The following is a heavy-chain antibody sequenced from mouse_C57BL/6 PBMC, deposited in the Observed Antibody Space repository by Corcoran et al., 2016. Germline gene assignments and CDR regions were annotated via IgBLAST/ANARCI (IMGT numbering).Heavy chain of an antibody. J-gene: IGHJ3*01. V-gene: IGHV1-85*01. CDR3: ARSGYYGSSYGFAY. CDR2: IYPRDGST. D-gene: IGHD1-1*01. Sequence: QVQLQQSGPELVKPGASGKLSCKASGYTFTSYDINWVKQRPGQGLEWIGWIYPRDGSTKYNEKFKGKATLTVDTSSSTAYMELHSLTSEDSAVYFCARSGYYGSSYGFAYWGQGTLVTVSA. CDR1: GYTFTSYD.